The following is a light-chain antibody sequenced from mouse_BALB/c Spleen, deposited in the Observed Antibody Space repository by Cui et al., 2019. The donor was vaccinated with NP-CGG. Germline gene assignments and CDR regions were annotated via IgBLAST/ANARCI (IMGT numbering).Light chain of an antibody. Sequence: QAVVNQESALTTSPGETVTFTCRSSTGAVTTSNYANWVQEKPDHLFTVLIGGTNNRAPGVPARFSGSLIGDKVALTITGAQTEDEAIYFCALWYSNHWVFGGGTKLTVL. CDR1: TGAVTTSNY. CDR3: ALWYSNHWV. V-gene: IGLV1*01. CDR2: GTN. J-gene: IGLJ1*01.